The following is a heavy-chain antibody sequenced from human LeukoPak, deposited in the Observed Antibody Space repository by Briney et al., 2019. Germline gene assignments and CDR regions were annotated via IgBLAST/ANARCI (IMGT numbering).Heavy chain of an antibody. CDR2: IYHSGST. CDR3: ARGRGRPSFYTDIVGLPAVADYYFDY. V-gene: IGHV4-30-2*01. CDR1: GASISSGGYY. J-gene: IGHJ4*02. Sequence: SETLSLTCTVSGASISSGGYYWSWIRQPPGKGLEWIGYIYHSGSTSYNPSLKSRVTMSVDRSKNQFSLKLSSVTAADTAVYYCARGRGRPSFYTDIVGLPAVADYYFDYWGQGTLVTVSS. D-gene: IGHD2-2*01.